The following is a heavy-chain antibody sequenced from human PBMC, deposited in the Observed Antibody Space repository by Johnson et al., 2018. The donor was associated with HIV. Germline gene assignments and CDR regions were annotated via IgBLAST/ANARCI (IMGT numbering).Heavy chain of an antibody. V-gene: IGHV3-30*04. CDR3: AKEDEWLRLGSACDI. Sequence: QVQVVESGGGVVQPGRSLRLSCVVSGLSFSNHAIYWVRQAPGKGLRWVPILLHDANGQHYADSVKGRFTISRDNSKTTLYLQMNSLRAEDTAVYYCAKEDEWLRLGSACDIWGHGTMVTVSS. J-gene: IGHJ3*02. D-gene: IGHD5-12*01. CDR1: GLSFSNHA. CDR2: LLHDANGQ.